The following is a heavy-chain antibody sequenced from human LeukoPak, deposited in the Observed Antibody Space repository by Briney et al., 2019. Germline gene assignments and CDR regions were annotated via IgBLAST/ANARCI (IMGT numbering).Heavy chain of an antibody. CDR3: ARIFYCGGDCAISYFDY. CDR2: ISSSSNKV. CDR1: GFAISDYS. V-gene: IGHV3-48*01. D-gene: IGHD2-21*02. Sequence: GGSLRLSCAASGFAISDYSMNWVRQVPGKGLEWVSYISSSSNKVYYADSVKGRFTISRDNAKNSLFLQMNSLRADDTAVYYCARIFYCGGDCAISYFDYWGQGTLVTVSS. J-gene: IGHJ4*02.